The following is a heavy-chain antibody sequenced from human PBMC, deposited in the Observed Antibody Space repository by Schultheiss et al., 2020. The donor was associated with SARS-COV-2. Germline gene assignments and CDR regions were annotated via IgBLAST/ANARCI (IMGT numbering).Heavy chain of an antibody. CDR1: GGSISSGGYY. J-gene: IGHJ4*02. V-gene: IGHV4-31*03. D-gene: IGHD4-23*01. Sequence: SETLSLTCTVSGGSISSGGYYWSWIRQHPGKGLEWIGYIYYSGSTYYNPSLKSRVTISVDTSKNQFSLQLNSVTPEDTAVYYCARVGGKGYVDYWGQGTLVTVSS. CDR2: IYYSGST. CDR3: ARVGGKGYVDY.